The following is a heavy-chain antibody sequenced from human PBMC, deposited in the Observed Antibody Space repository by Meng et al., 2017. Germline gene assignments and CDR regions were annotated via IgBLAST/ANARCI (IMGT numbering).Heavy chain of an antibody. CDR2: IYHSGST. CDR1: GYSISSGYY. V-gene: IGHV4-38-2*01. CDR3: ATRNDYGDYVRRYNAFDI. Sequence: GSLRLSCAVSGYSISSGYYWGWIRQPPGEGLEWIGSIYHSGSTYYNPSLKSRVTISVDTSKNQFSLKLSSVTAADTAVYYCATRNDYGDYVRRYNAFDIWGQGTMVTVSS. D-gene: IGHD4-17*01. J-gene: IGHJ3*02.